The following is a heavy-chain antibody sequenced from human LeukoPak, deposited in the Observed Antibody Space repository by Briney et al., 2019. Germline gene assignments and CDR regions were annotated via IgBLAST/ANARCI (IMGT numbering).Heavy chain of an antibody. CDR2: ISSSGSTI. J-gene: IGHJ4*02. CDR3: ARVNHQESSSWYFDY. D-gene: IGHD6-13*01. Sequence: GGSLRLSCAASGFTFSSYEMNWVRQAPGKGQEWVSYISSSGSTIYYADSVKGRFTISRDNAKNSLYLQMNSLRAEDTAVYYCARVNHQESSSWYFDYWGQGTLVTVSS. CDR1: GFTFSSYE. V-gene: IGHV3-48*03.